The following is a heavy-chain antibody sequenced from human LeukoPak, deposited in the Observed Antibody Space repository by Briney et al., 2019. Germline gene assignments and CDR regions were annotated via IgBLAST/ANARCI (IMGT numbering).Heavy chain of an antibody. CDR1: GFTFSIYD. CDR3: ARDEAVAGTFRFDP. CDR2: ISYDGSNK. Sequence: PGGSLRLSCAASGFTFSIYDMHWVRQAPGKGLEWVALISYDGSNKYYADSVKGRFTISRDNAKNSLYLQMNSLRAEDTAVYYCARDEAVAGTFRFDPWGQGTLVTVSS. J-gene: IGHJ5*02. D-gene: IGHD6-19*01. V-gene: IGHV3-30*03.